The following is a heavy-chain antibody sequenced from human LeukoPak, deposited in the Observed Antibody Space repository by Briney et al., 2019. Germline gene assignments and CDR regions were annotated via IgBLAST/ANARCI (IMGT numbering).Heavy chain of an antibody. V-gene: IGHV4-59*01. CDR2: IYYSGST. Sequence: SETLSLTCAVYGGSFSGYYWSWIRQPPGKGLEWIGYIYYSGSTNYNPSLKSRVTISVDTSKNQFSLKLSSVTAADTAVCYCARATYYYDSSGYCLDYWGQGTLVTVSS. CDR3: ARATYYYDSSGYCLDY. D-gene: IGHD3-22*01. CDR1: GGSFSGYY. J-gene: IGHJ4*02.